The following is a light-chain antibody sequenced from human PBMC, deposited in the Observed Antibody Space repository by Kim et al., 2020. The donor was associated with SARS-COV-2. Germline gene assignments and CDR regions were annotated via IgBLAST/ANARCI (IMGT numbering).Light chain of an antibody. CDR3: QYYGSPPLT. CDR1: ESVSSGY. J-gene: IGKJ4*01. CDR2: GAS. V-gene: IGKV3-20*01. Sequence: EIVLTQSPGTLSLSPGERATLSCRGSESVSSGYLAWYQQKPGQAPRLLIYGASSRATGIPDRFSGSGSGTDFTLTISRLEPEDFAVYYCQYYGSPPLTFGGGTKLEI.